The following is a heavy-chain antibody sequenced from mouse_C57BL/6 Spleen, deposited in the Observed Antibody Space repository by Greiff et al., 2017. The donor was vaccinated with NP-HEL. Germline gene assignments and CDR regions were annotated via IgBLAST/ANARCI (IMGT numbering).Heavy chain of an antibody. CDR2: ISSGGDYI. V-gene: IGHV5-9-1*02. J-gene: IGHJ2*01. Sequence: DVMLVESGEGLVKPGGSLKLSCAASGFTFSSYAMSWVRQTPEKRLEWVAYISSGGDYIYYADTVKGRFTISRDNARNTLYLQMSSLKSEDTAMYYCTRFRYDYGFDYWGQGTTLTVSS. CDR1: GFTFSSYA. D-gene: IGHD2-4*01. CDR3: TRFRYDYGFDY.